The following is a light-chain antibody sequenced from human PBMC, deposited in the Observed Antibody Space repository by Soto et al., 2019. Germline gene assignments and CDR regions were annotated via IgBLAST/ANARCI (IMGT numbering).Light chain of an antibody. Sequence: DIQMTQSPSSLSASVGDRVTITCRASQSISSYLNWYQQKPGKAPKLLIYAASSLQSGVPSRFSGSESGTDFTLTISSLQPEDFATYYCQQSYSTPLTVGGGTKMEIK. CDR1: QSISSY. CDR3: QQSYSTPLT. J-gene: IGKJ4*01. V-gene: IGKV1-39*01. CDR2: AAS.